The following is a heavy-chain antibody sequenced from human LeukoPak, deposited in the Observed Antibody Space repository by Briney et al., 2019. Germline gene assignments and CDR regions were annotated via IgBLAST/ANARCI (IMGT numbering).Heavy chain of an antibody. CDR1: GGSVSNKY. V-gene: IGHV4-59*02. D-gene: IGHD3-22*01. CDR2: IYYSGST. Sequence: PSETLSLTCTVSGGSVSNKYWSWIRQPPGKGLEWIGYIYYSGSTNYNPSLKSRVTILVDTSKNQFSLKLSSVTAADTAVYYCARVHIDKYYYDETTNFDIWGQGTLVTVSS. CDR3: ARVHIDKYYYDETTNFDI. J-gene: IGHJ3*02.